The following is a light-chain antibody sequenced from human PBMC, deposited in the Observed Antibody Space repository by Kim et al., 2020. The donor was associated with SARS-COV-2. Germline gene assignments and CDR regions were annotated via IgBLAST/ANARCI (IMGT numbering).Light chain of an antibody. CDR2: GVS. J-gene: IGKJ4*01. CDR3: QQHNNWPIT. CDR1: QNINTN. V-gene: IGKV3-15*01. Sequence: EIVMTQSPATLSVSPGGRATLSCRTSQNINTNLAWFQQKPGQAPRLLIYGVSNRATDIPARFCGSGSGTEFTLTISSLQSEDFAVYYCQQHNNWPITFGGGTKVDI.